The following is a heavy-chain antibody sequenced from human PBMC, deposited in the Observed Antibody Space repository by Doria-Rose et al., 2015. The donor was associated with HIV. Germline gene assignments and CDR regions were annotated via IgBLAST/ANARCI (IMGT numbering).Heavy chain of an antibody. CDR3: ARIKSSRWYHKYYFDF. Sequence: QVQLVQSGPVLVKPTGTLTLTCTASGVSLSSPGMGVSWIRQPPGKALEWLANIFSDDARSYTTSLKSRLTISRGTSKSQVVLTMTDMDPVDTATYYCARIKSSRWYHKYYFDFWGQGTLVIVAA. D-gene: IGHD6-13*01. V-gene: IGHV2-26*01. CDR2: IFSDDAR. J-gene: IGHJ4*02. CDR1: GVSLSSPGMG.